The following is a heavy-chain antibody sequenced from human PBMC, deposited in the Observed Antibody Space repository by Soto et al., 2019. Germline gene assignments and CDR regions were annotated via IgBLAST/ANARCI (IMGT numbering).Heavy chain of an antibody. CDR1: GGTFSSYA. J-gene: IGHJ6*02. D-gene: IGHD2-2*01. CDR3: ARSQGSSTSLEIYYYYYYGMDV. V-gene: IGHV1-69*01. Sequence: QVQLVQSGAEVKKPGSSVKVSCKASGGTFSSYAIRWVRQAPGQGLEWMGGIIPISGTANYAQKFQGRVTITADDSTTTAYMELSSLRSEATAVYYCARSQGSSTSLEIYYYYYYGMDVWGQGTTVTVSS. CDR2: IIPISGTA.